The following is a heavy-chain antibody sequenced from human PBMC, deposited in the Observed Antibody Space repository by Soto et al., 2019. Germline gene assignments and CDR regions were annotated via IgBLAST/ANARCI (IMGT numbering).Heavy chain of an antibody. J-gene: IGHJ4*02. CDR2: IYYSGST. CDR1: GGSISSYY. D-gene: IGHD2-21*01. V-gene: IGHV4-59*07. CDR3: ARRWGGTFDY. Sequence: SATLCLTCTVSGGSISSYYWSWIRQPPGKGLEWIGYIYYSGSTNYNPSLKSRVTISVDTSKNQFSLKLSSVTAADTAVYYCARRWGGTFDYWGQGTLVTVSS.